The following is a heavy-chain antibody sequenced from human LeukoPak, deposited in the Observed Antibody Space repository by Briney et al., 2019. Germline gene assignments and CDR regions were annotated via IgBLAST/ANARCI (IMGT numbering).Heavy chain of an antibody. CDR1: GFTFSTYS. D-gene: IGHD5-24*01. V-gene: IGHV3-21*01. J-gene: IGHJ4*02. Sequence: GGSLRLSCAGSGFTFSTYSIKWVRQAPGKGLEWVSHIGGSGSFIYYADSVKGRFTISRDNSKNTLYLQMNSLRAEDTAVYYCAKEEMATSYFDYWGQGTLVTVSS. CDR3: AKEEMATSYFDY. CDR2: IGGSGSFI.